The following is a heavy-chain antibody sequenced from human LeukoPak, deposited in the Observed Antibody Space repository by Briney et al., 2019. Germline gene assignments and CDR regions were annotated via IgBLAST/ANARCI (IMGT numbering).Heavy chain of an antibody. Sequence: ASVKVSCKASGGTFSSYAISWVRQAPGQGLEWMGGIIPIFGTANYAQKFQGRVTITADKSTRTAYMELSSLRSEDTAVYYCWSEGGGWYAFDIWGQGTMVTVSS. V-gene: IGHV1-69*06. CDR3: WSEGGGWYAFDI. CDR1: GGTFSSYA. CDR2: IIPIFGTA. D-gene: IGHD2-15*01. J-gene: IGHJ3*02.